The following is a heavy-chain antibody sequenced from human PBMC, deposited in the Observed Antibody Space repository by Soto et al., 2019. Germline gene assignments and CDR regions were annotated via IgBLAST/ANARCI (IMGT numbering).Heavy chain of an antibody. V-gene: IGHV1-46*01. CDR2: INPSGGST. Sequence: SVKVSCRASAYTFTSYYMHWVRQARGQGLEWMGIINPSGGSTSYAQKFQGRVTMTRDTSTSTVYMELSSLRSDDTAVYYCASELRFLESLPDPLYYYDMDVWGQGTTVTVSS. D-gene: IGHD3-3*01. J-gene: IGHJ6*02. CDR3: ASELRFLESLPDPLYYYDMDV. CDR1: AYTFTSYY.